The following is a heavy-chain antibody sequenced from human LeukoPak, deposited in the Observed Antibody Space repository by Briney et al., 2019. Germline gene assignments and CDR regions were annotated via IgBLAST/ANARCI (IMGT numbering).Heavy chain of an antibody. D-gene: IGHD5-18*01. V-gene: IGHV3-15*01. CDR2: IKSKTDGGTT. J-gene: IGHJ4*02. CDR1: GFTFSNAW. Sequence: GGSLRLSCAASGFTFSNAWISWVRQAPGKGLEWVGRIKSKTDGGTTDYAAPVKGRFTISRDDSKNTLYLQMNSLKTEDTAVYYCTTINLLGYSYGYPFDYWGQGTLVTVSS. CDR3: TTINLLGYSYGYPFDY.